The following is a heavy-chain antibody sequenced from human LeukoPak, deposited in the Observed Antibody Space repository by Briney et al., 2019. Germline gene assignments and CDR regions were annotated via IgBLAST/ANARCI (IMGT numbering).Heavy chain of an antibody. V-gene: IGHV4-59*01. CDR1: GGSISSYY. J-gene: IGHJ4*02. CDR3: ARVGNCSGGRCYYDYFEY. D-gene: IGHD2-15*01. CDR2: IYYSGST. Sequence: SETLSLTCTVSGGSISSYYWSWIRQPPRKGLEWIGYIYYSGSTNYNPSLKSRVTISVDTSKNQFSLKLSSVTAADTAVYYCARVGNCSGGRCYYDYFEYWGQGTLVTVSS.